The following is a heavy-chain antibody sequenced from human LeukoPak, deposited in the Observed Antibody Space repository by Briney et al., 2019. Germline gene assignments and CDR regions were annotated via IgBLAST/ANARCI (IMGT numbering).Heavy chain of an antibody. D-gene: IGHD3-10*01. CDR2: IYYSGST. Sequence: GSVRLSCVASGFTFSDYYVNWIRQPPGKGLEWIGSIYYSGSTYYNPSLKSRVTISVDTSKNQFSLKLSSVTAADTAVYYCASSYTVRGVIWEDYWGQGTLVTVSS. V-gene: IGHV4-38-2*01. CDR1: GFTFSDYY. J-gene: IGHJ4*02. CDR3: ASSYTVRGVIWEDY.